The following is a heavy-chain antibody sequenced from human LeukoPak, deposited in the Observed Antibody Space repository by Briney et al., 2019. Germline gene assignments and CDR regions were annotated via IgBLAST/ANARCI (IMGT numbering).Heavy chain of an antibody. J-gene: IGHJ3*02. V-gene: IGHV3-30-3*01. Sequence: GGSLRLSCAASAFTFSDYVMHWVRQAPGKGLEWVAVISYDGSNKYYADSVKGRFTISRDNSKNTLYLQMNSLRAEDTAVYYCARGILFCGGDCYPSSLNIWGQGTMVTVSS. CDR1: AFTFSDYV. CDR3: ARGILFCGGDCYPSSLNI. D-gene: IGHD2-21*02. CDR2: ISYDGSNK.